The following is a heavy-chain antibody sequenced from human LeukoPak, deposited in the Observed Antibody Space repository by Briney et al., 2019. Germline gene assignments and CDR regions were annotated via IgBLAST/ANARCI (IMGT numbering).Heavy chain of an antibody. J-gene: IGHJ5*02. CDR2: ISGGGVNT. CDR3: AKTLGYSGYFSP. CDR1: GFTFNSYA. Sequence: PGGSLRLPSAASGFTFNSYAMTWVRQAPGKGLEWVSAISGGGVNTYYADSVKGRFTISRDNSKNMLYLQMNSLRAEDTAVYYCAKTLGYSGYFSPWGQGTLVTVSS. D-gene: IGHD3-22*01. V-gene: IGHV3-23*01.